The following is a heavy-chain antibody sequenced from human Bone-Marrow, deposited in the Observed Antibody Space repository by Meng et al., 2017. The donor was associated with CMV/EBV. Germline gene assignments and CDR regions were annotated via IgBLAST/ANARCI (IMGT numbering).Heavy chain of an antibody. J-gene: IGHJ4*02. V-gene: IGHV1-2*02. CDR1: GYTFTGYY. D-gene: IGHD5-12*01. CDR2: INPNSGGT. Sequence: ASVKVSCKASGYTFTGYYMHWVRQAPGQGLEWMGWINPNSGGTNYAQKFQGRVTMTRDTSISTAYMELSRLRSDDTAVYYCARLSGYYYYFADWGPGKLVNVSS. CDR3: ARLSGYYYYFAD.